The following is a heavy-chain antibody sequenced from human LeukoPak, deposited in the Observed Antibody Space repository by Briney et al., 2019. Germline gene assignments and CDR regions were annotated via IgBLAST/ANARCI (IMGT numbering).Heavy chain of an antibody. CDR2: INPSGSSA. CDR1: GYSFTSYY. J-gene: IGHJ4*02. CDR3: ARLNILTGIGVDY. Sequence: ASVKVSCKASGYSFTSYYMHWVRQAPGQGLEWMGFINPSGSSAAYAQKFQGRLTMTRDMFTSTDYMELTSPTSDDTAVYYCARLNILTGIGVDYWGQGTLVTVSS. V-gene: IGHV1-46*01. D-gene: IGHD3-9*01.